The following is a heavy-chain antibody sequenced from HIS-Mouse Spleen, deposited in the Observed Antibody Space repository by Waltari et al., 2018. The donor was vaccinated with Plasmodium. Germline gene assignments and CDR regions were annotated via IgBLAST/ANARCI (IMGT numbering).Heavy chain of an antibody. J-gene: IGHJ3*02. CDR3: ARGMKSSSSAFDI. CDR1: GFTVSSNY. D-gene: IGHD6-6*01. Sequence: EVQLVESGGGLIQPGGSLRLSCAASGFTVSSNYMSWVRQAPGKGVGGVSVIYWCGRTYYADSVKGGFTISRENAKNTLYLQMNSLRGEDTAVYYGARGMKSSSSAFDIWGQGTMVTVSS. CDR2: IYWCGRT. V-gene: IGHV3-53*01.